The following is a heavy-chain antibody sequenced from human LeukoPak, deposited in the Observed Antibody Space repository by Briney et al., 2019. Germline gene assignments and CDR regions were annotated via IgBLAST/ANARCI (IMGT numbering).Heavy chain of an antibody. Sequence: GASVKVSCKASGYTFTSYGISWVRQAPGQGLEWMGWINPNSGGTNYAQKFQGRVTMTRDTSISTAYMELSRLRSDDTAVYYCASDGYSYGSYHYWGQGTLVTVSS. CDR1: GYTFTSYG. V-gene: IGHV1-2*02. CDR2: INPNSGGT. CDR3: ASDGYSYGSYHY. J-gene: IGHJ4*02. D-gene: IGHD5-18*01.